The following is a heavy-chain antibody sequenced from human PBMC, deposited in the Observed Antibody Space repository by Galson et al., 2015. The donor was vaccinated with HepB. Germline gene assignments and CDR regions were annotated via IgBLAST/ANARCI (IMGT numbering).Heavy chain of an antibody. V-gene: IGHV1-69*13. D-gene: IGHD3-16*01. Sequence: SVKVSCKASGDTFGNYAIYWVRQAPGQGLEWMGGITPIFGIPNYAKKFQGRATITADESTGTAYMDLSGLRSEDTAMYYCARLSNALGEFAFDIWGQGTMVTVSS. CDR3: ARLSNALGEFAFDI. CDR2: ITPIFGIP. CDR1: GDTFGNYA. J-gene: IGHJ3*02.